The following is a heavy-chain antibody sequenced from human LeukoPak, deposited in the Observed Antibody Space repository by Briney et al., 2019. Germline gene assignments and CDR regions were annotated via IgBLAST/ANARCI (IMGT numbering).Heavy chain of an antibody. CDR3: ARDPLGTRPGFDY. V-gene: IGHV3-30*04. J-gene: IGHJ4*02. CDR2: ISYDGSNK. D-gene: IGHD1-1*01. Sequence: GGSLRLSCAASGFTFSSYAMHWVRQAPGKGMEWVAVISYDGSNKYYAESVKGRFTTSRDNSHNTLYLQTNSLTAEDTAVYYCARDPLGTRPGFDYWGQGTLVTVSS. CDR1: GFTFSSYA.